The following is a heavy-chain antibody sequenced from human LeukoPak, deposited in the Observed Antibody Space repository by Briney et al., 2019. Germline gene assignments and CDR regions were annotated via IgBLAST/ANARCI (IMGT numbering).Heavy chain of an antibody. CDR2: IYHSGKS. CDR1: GYSISSGYY. CDR3: ARRGSGRVDS. D-gene: IGHD3-10*01. V-gene: IGHV4-38-2*02. J-gene: IGHJ4*02. Sequence: SETLSLTCSVSGYSISSGYYWDWIRQPPGKGLEWIASIYHSGKSYYNPSLESRVTISVDTSKNQISLKLRSVTAADTAVYYCARRGSGRVDSWGQGTLATVSS.